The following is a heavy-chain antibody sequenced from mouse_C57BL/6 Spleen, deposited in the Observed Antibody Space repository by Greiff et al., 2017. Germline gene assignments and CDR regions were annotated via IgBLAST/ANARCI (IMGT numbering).Heavy chain of an antibody. CDR2: IYPRSGNT. V-gene: IGHV1-81*01. D-gene: IGHD2-4*01. CDR1: GYTFTSYG. CDR3: APIYYDYDGAY. Sequence: VQLQQSGAELARPGASVKLSCKASGYTFTSYGISWVKQRTGQGLEWIGEIYPRSGNTYYNEKFKGKATLTADKSSSTAYMALRSLTSEDSAVYFCAPIYYDYDGAYWGQGTLVTVSA. J-gene: IGHJ3*01.